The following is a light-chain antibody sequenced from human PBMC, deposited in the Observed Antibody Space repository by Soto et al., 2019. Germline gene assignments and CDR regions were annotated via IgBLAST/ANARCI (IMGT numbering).Light chain of an antibody. Sequence: MAQSPATLSVTPGERVTLSCRTSHSVNSHVAWYQQKPGQAPRLLVYGASTKATGIPVRFSGSGVWTEFPPTLRPLEPENFAVYFRQQRSHLPRGITFGQGTR. V-gene: IGKV3-15*01. J-gene: IGKJ5*01. CDR1: HSVNSH. CDR3: QQRSHLPRGIT. CDR2: GAS.